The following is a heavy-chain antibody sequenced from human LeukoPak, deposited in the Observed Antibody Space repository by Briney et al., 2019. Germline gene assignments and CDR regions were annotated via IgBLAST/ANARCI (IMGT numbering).Heavy chain of an antibody. V-gene: IGHV3-43D*04. Sequence: PGRSLRLSCAASGFTFDDYAMHWVRQAPGKGLEWVSLISWDGGGTYYADSVKGRFTISRDNAKNSLYLQMNSLRAEDTAVYYCARDKVAVAGGIDYWGQGTLVTVSS. D-gene: IGHD6-19*01. CDR3: ARDKVAVAGGIDY. J-gene: IGHJ4*02. CDR1: GFTFDDYA. CDR2: ISWDGGGT.